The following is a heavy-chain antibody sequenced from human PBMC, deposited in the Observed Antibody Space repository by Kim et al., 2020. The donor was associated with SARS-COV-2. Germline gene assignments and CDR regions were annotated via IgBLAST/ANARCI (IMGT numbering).Heavy chain of an antibody. Sequence: GGSLRLSCAASGFTFRTYDMHWVRQATGKGLEWVSGIGTAGDTYYPGSVRGRFTISRENAKNSLYLQMDNLRAGDTAMYYCVRGGGYEHYYYYNMDVWGQGITVTVSS. V-gene: IGHV3-13*04. CDR3: VRGGGYEHYYYYNMDV. D-gene: IGHD5-12*01. J-gene: IGHJ6*02. CDR2: IGTAGDT. CDR1: GFTFRTYD.